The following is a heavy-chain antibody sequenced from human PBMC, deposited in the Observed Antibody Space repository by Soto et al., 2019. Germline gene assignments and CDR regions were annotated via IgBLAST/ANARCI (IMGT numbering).Heavy chain of an antibody. Sequence: SETLSLTCIVTHGSISSFYWNWIRQPPGKGLEWVGYIYYSGSTNYNPSLKSRATISVDTSMNQFSLRLKLSSVTAADTAVYYCARGSSGDFDYWGQGTPVTVSS. CDR1: HGSISSFY. CDR2: IYYSGST. V-gene: IGHV4-59*01. D-gene: IGHD3-10*01. J-gene: IGHJ4*02. CDR3: ARGSSGDFDY.